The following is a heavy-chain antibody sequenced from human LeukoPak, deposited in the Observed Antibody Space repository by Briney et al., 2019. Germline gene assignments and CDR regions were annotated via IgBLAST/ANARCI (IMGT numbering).Heavy chain of an antibody. D-gene: IGHD3-3*01. CDR3: ARSSARGRFRHDYMDV. Sequence: SETLSLTCAVYGGSFSGYYWSWVRQPPGKGLEWIGEINHSGSTNYNPSLKSRVTTSVDTSKNQFSLKLSSVTAADTAVYYCARSSARGRFRHDYMDVWGKGTTVTVSS. V-gene: IGHV4-34*01. J-gene: IGHJ6*03. CDR1: GGSFSGYY. CDR2: INHSGST.